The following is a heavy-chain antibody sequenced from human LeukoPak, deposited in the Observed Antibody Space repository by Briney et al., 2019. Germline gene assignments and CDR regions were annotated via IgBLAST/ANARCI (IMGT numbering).Heavy chain of an antibody. Sequence: GGSLRLSCAASGFTVSSNYVSWVRQAPGKGLEWVSIIYSAGATYYADSVRGRFTISRDNAKNSLYLQMNSLRAEDTAVYYCARGGEERLRYFDWPMDVWGKGTTVTVSS. V-gene: IGHV3-53*01. CDR3: ARGGEERLRYFDWPMDV. J-gene: IGHJ6*03. CDR1: GFTVSSNY. CDR2: IYSAGAT. D-gene: IGHD3-9*01.